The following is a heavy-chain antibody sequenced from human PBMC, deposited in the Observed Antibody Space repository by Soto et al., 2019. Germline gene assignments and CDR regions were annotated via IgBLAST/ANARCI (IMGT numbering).Heavy chain of an antibody. CDR2: ISSSSSYI. J-gene: IGHJ6*03. V-gene: IGHV3-21*01. CDR1: GFTFSSYS. Sequence: PGGSLRLSCAASGFTFSSYSMNWVRQAPGKGLEWVSSISSSSSYIYYADSVKGRFTISRDNAKNSLHLQMNSLRAEDTAVYYCARETYLGYCSSTSPNATYDYYYYYMDVWARGSTVTVSS. D-gene: IGHD2-2*01. CDR3: ARETYLGYCSSTSPNATYDYYYYYMDV.